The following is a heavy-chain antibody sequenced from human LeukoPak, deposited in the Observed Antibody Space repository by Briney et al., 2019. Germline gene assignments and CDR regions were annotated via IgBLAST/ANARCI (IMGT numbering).Heavy chain of an antibody. D-gene: IGHD3-22*01. V-gene: IGHV4-59*11. CDR3: AREGDSSGYFHDDFDI. CDR2: IYYSGSA. J-gene: IGHJ3*02. CDR1: GGSISSLY. Sequence: PSETLPLTCAVSGGSISSLYWSWIRQPPGEGLEWIGYIYYSGSANYNPSLKSRVTISVDTSKTPFSLKLSSVTAADTAVSSCAREGDSSGYFHDDFDIWGQGTMVTVSS.